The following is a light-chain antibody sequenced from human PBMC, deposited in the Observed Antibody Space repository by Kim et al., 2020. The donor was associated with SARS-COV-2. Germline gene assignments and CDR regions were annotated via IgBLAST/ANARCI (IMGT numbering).Light chain of an antibody. CDR3: QQSYSLYS. CDR1: QSISSY. V-gene: IGKV1-39*01. CDR2: AAS. Sequence: DIQMTQSQSSLSASVGDRVTITCRASQSISSYLNWYQQKPGKAPKLLIYAASSLQSGVPSRFSGSGSGTDFTLTISSLQPEDFATYYCQQSYSLYSFGQGTKLEIK. J-gene: IGKJ2*03.